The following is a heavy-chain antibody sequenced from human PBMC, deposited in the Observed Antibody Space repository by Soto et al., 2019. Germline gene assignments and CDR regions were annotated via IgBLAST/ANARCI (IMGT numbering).Heavy chain of an antibody. CDR3: AKDRGDYYDSSGAGGVPGGY. J-gene: IGHJ4*02. V-gene: IGHV3-30*18. D-gene: IGHD3-22*01. Sequence: QVQLVESGGGVVQPGRSLRLSCAASGFTFSSYGMHWVRQAPGKGLEWVAVISYDGSNKYYADSVKGRFTISRDNSKNTLYLQMNSLRAEDTAVYYCAKDRGDYYDSSGAGGVPGGYWGQGTLVTVSS. CDR2: ISYDGSNK. CDR1: GFTFSSYG.